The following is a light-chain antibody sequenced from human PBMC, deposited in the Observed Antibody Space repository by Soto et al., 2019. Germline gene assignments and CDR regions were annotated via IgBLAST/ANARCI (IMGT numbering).Light chain of an antibody. CDR2: AAS. CDR3: QQANSFPFT. Sequence: DIQMTQSPSSVSASVGDRVTITCRASQGMSSWLAWYQQKPGKAPKLLIYAASSLQSGVPSRFSGSGSGTDFTLTNTSLQPEDFATYYCQQANSFPFTFGPGTKVDIK. V-gene: IGKV1-12*01. CDR1: QGMSSW. J-gene: IGKJ3*01.